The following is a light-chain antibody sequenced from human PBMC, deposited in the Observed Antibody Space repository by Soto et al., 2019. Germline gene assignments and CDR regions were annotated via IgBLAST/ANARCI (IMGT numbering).Light chain of an antibody. CDR1: SSNVGSNT. Sequence: QSVLTQPPSGSGTPGQRVTVSCSGRSSNVGSNTINWYQQLPGKAPRLLIYSNDQRPSGVPDRFSGSKSGTSASLAISGLQSEDEGDYYCAAWDDSLIGYVFGAGTKVTVL. V-gene: IGLV1-44*01. J-gene: IGLJ1*01. CDR3: AAWDDSLIGYV. CDR2: SND.